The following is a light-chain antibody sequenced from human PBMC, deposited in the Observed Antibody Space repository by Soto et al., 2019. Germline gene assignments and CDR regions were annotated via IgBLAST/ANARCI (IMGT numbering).Light chain of an antibody. V-gene: IGLV2-14*01. CDR1: SSDVGGYDD. CDR2: NGR. CDR3: SSYTSSSTVV. Sequence: QSALTQPASVSGSPGQSITISCTGTSSDVGGYDDVSWYQQHPGKAPKLMIYNGRNRPSGVSNRFSGSNAGNTASLTISGLQAEDEAAYYCSSYTSSSTVVFGGGTKVTVL. J-gene: IGLJ2*01.